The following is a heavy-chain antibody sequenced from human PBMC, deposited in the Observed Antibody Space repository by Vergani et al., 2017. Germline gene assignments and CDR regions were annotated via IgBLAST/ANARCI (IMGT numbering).Heavy chain of an antibody. Sequence: QAQLVQSGAEVKKPGFSVKVPCKASGGTFSSYAISWVRQAPGQGVEWMGGIIPIFGTANDGQKFQGRVTITAEESTSTAYMELSSLSSEDTAVYYCARTGGELLEGFDDWGQGTLVTVSS. D-gene: IGHD1-26*01. CDR2: IIPIFGTA. CDR3: ARTGGELLEGFDD. V-gene: IGHV1-69*01. J-gene: IGHJ4*02. CDR1: GGTFSSYA.